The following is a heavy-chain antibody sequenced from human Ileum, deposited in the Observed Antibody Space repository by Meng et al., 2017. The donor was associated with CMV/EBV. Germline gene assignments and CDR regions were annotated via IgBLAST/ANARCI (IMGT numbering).Heavy chain of an antibody. Sequence: FTSYYMHWVQQAPGQGLEWMGIINPSGGSTSYAQKFQGRVTMTRDTSTSTVYMELSSLRSEDTAVYYCARGLRELRFLEWLRSNWFDPWGQGTLVTVSS. CDR3: ARGLRELRFLEWLRSNWFDP. CDR2: INPSGGST. D-gene: IGHD3-3*01. CDR1: FTSYY. V-gene: IGHV1-46*01. J-gene: IGHJ5*02.